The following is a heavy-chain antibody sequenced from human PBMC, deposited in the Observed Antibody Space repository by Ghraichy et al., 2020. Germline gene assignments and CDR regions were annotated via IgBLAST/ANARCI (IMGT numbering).Heavy chain of an antibody. Sequence: ASVKVSCKASGYTFTGYYMHWVRQAPGQGLEWMGWINPNSGGTNYAQKFQGWVTMTRDTSISTAYMELSRLRSDDTAVYYCARAKGSGFGELFSARDWGQGTLVTVSS. D-gene: IGHD3-10*01. CDR2: INPNSGGT. CDR1: GYTFTGYY. J-gene: IGHJ4*02. CDR3: ARAKGSGFGELFSARD. V-gene: IGHV1-2*04.